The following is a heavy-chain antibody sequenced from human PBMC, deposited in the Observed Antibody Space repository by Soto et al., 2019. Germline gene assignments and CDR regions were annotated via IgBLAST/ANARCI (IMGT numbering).Heavy chain of an antibody. CDR3: ARDSGYYGSGEYYFDY. CDR2: IYYSGNT. Sequence: QVQLQESGPGLVKPSQTLSLTCTVSGGSISSGDYYWSWIRQPPGKGLEWIGYIYYSGNTYYNPSRKGRVTISVDTSKNQFSLKLSSVTAADTAVYYCARDSGYYGSGEYYFDYWGQGTLVTVSS. V-gene: IGHV4-30-4*01. CDR1: GGSISSGDYY. D-gene: IGHD3-10*01. J-gene: IGHJ4*02.